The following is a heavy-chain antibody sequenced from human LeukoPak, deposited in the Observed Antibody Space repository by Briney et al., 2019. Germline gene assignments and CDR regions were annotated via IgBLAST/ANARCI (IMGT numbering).Heavy chain of an antibody. V-gene: IGHV1-18*04. D-gene: IGHD6-19*01. J-gene: IGHJ4*02. CDR1: GYTFTSDG. Sequence: ASVKSSCKASGYTFTSDGISWVRQAPGQGLEWMGRISAYNGNTNYAQKLQGRVTMTTDTSTSTAYMELGSLRSDDTAIYYCARDLPYSSGWYGLAGWEYWGQGTLVTASS. CDR2: ISAYNGNT. CDR3: ARDLPYSSGWYGLAGWEY.